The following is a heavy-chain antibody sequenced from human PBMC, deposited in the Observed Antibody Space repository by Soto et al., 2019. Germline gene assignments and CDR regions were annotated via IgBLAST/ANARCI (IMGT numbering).Heavy chain of an antibody. CDR1: GGTLSSYD. V-gene: IGHV1-69*06. CDR2: MIPITGTA. J-gene: IGHJ6*02. CDR3: ARDFDGVYSSPVGMDV. D-gene: IGHD6-13*01. Sequence: SVKVSFKASGGTLSSYDISWFRQAPGRGLEWMGGMIPITGTADYEQKFQDRVTITADKSTSTAYMELRSLRSEDTAVYYCARDFDGVYSSPVGMDVWGQGTTVTVSS.